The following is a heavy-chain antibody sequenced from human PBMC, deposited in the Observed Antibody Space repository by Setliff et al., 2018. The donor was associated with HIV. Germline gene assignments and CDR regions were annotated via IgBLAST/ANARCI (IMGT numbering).Heavy chain of an antibody. Sequence: GESLKISCAASGFTFSSYGMHWVRQAPGKGLEWVSFIRYDGSNKYYADSMKGRFTISRDNSKNTLYLQLNSLRAEDTAVYYCAKDGYYGDFLFYYYYIDVWGKGTTVTVSS. CDR2: IRYDGSNK. V-gene: IGHV3-30*02. CDR1: GFTFSSYG. CDR3: AKDGYYGDFLFYYYYIDV. J-gene: IGHJ6*03. D-gene: IGHD4-17*01.